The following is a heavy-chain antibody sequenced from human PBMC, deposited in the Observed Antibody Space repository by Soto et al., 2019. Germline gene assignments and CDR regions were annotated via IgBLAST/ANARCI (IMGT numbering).Heavy chain of an antibody. CDR2: ISAYNGNT. CDR1: GYTFTSYG. Sequence: GASVKVSCKASGYTFTSYGISWVRQAPGQGLEWMGWISAYNGNTNYAQKLQGRVTMTTDTSTSTAYMELRSLRSDDTAVYYCARGSNDFWSGYYFTSSGMDVWGQGTTVTVSS. J-gene: IGHJ6*02. V-gene: IGHV1-18*01. CDR3: ARGSNDFWSGYYFTSSGMDV. D-gene: IGHD3-3*01.